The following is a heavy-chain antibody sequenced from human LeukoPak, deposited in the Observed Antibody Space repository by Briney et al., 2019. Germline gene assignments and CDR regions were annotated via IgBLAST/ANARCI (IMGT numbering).Heavy chain of an antibody. V-gene: IGHV3-30*02. CDR2: IRYDGSNK. Sequence: PGGSLRLSCAASGFTFSSYGMHWVRQAPGKGLEWVAFIRYDGSNKYYADSVKGRFTISRDNSKNTLYLQMNSLRAEDTAVYYCAKEGSSVIHFDYWGQGTLVTVSS. J-gene: IGHJ4*02. D-gene: IGHD6-6*01. CDR1: GFTFSSYG. CDR3: AKEGSSVIHFDY.